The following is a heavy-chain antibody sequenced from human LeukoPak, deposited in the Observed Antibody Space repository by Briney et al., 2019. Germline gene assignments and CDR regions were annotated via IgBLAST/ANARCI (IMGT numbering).Heavy chain of an antibody. V-gene: IGHV1-2*02. D-gene: IGHD5-24*01. J-gene: IGHJ1*01. CDR2: INPNSSAT. Sequence: ASVKVSCKASGYTFTDFYMHWVRQAPGQGLEWMGWINPNSSATNYPQKFQGRATMTIDTSSGTAYLELSRLRSDDTAVYFCARVLTDGYNNGNFQHWGQGILVTVSS. CDR1: GYTFTDFY. CDR3: ARVLTDGYNNGNFQH.